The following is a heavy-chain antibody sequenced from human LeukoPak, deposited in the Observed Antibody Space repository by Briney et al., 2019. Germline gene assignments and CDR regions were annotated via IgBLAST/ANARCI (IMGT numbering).Heavy chain of an antibody. CDR1: GYTFTSYA. D-gene: IGHD4-11*01. CDR2: IIPIFGTA. Sequence: SVKVSRKASGYTFTSYAISWVRQAPGQGLEWMGGIIPIFGTANYAQKFQGRVTITADESTSTAYMELSSLRSEDTAVYYCARGRTTDDAFDIWGQGTMVTVSS. V-gene: IGHV1-69*13. J-gene: IGHJ3*02. CDR3: ARGRTTDDAFDI.